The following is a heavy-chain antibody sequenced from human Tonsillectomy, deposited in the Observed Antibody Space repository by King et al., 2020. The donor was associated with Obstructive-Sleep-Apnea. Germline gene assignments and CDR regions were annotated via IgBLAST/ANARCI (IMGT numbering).Heavy chain of an antibody. V-gene: IGHV4-39*07. D-gene: IGHD1-26*01. J-gene: IGHJ4*02. CDR1: GGSISSSSYY. CDR2: IYYSGST. Sequence: QLQESGPGLVKPSETLSLTCTVSGGSISSSSYYLGWIRQPPGKGLEWIGRIYYSGSTYYNPSLKSRVTISVDTSKNQFSLKLSSVTAADTAVYYCARDPGTNSGSYDYWGQGTLVTVSS. CDR3: ARDPGTNSGSYDY.